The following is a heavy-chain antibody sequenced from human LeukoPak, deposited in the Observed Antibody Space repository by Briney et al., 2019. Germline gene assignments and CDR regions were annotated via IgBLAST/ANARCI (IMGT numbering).Heavy chain of an antibody. V-gene: IGHV4-61*02. CDR1: GGSISSGGYY. D-gene: IGHD1-26*01. J-gene: IGHJ1*01. CDR3: ARWSYYRGYFQH. Sequence: SETLSLTCTVSGGSISSGGYYWSWIRQPAGKGLEWIGRISTSGSTDYNPSLKSRVTISVDTSKNQFSLKLSSVTAADTAVYYCARWSYYRGYFQHWGQGTLVTVSS. CDR2: ISTSGST.